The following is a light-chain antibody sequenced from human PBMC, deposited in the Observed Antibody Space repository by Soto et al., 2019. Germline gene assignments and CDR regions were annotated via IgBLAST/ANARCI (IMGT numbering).Light chain of an antibody. CDR3: SSYTTSSTLV. V-gene: IGLV2-14*01. CDR2: DVS. CDR1: SSDVGGYNY. J-gene: IGLJ1*01. Sequence: QSVLTQPASVSGSPGQSITISCTGTSSDVGGYNYVSWYQQHPGKAPKLMIYDVSNRPSGVSNRFSGSKSGNTASLTISGLQAEDEADYYSSSYTTSSTLVFGTGTKVTV.